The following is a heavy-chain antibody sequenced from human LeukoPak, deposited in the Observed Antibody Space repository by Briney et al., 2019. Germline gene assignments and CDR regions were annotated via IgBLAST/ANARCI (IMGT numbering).Heavy chain of an antibody. J-gene: IGHJ4*02. D-gene: IGHD6-13*01. Sequence: GGNLSFNCAGSGFTFSDSAVHWDRQASGQGLKWVGRIKSKANSYATSYAASVTGRFTISRDASKNTAYLQMNSLKTEDTAVYYCTTNLPYSSSWYADYWGQGTLVTVSS. CDR3: TTNLPYSSSWYADY. CDR2: IKSKANSYAT. CDR1: GFTFSDSA. V-gene: IGHV3-73*01.